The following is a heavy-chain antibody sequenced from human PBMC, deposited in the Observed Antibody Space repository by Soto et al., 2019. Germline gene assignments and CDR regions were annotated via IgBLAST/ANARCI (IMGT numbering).Heavy chain of an antibody. CDR1: GGTFSSYT. CDR2: IIPILGIA. V-gene: IGHV1-69*02. Sequence: QVQLVQSGAEVKKPGSSVKVSCKASGGTFSSYTISWVRQAPGQGLEWMGRIIPILGIANYAQKFQGRVTITTDKATSTAYMELSSLRSEDTAVYYCARFRGSYGMDVWGQGTTVTVSS. D-gene: IGHD3-10*01. J-gene: IGHJ6*02. CDR3: ARFRGSYGMDV.